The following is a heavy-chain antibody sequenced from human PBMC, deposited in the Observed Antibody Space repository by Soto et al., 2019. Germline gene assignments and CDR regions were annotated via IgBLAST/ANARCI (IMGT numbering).Heavy chain of an antibody. CDR1: GFIFSNNN. J-gene: IGHJ3*02. CDR2: ITSNSKTI. V-gene: IGHV3-48*02. Sequence: EVQLVESGGGLVQPGGSLRLSCAASGFIFSNNNMNWVRQAPGKGLEWVSYITSNSKTIYYADSVKGRFTISRDNAKNXLYLQMNSLRDEDTAVYYCARDSGEWELLYDAFDIWGQGTLVTVSS. CDR3: ARDSGEWELLYDAFDI. D-gene: IGHD1-26*01.